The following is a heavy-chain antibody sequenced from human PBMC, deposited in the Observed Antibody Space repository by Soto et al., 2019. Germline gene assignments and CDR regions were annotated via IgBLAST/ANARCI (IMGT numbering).Heavy chain of an antibody. Sequence: SISCEICGGRVCSYRGSWYWIRQYQSRGVEWLGRTYYRSKWYNDYAVSVKSRITITPDTFKNQFSLQLNSVTPEDTAVYYCARGGDTMSYAFEIWGQGTMVTV. CDR2: TYYRSKWYN. CDR1: GGRVCSYRGS. V-gene: IGHV6-1*01. D-gene: IGHD3-10*02. CDR3: ARGGDTMSYAFEI. J-gene: IGHJ3*02.